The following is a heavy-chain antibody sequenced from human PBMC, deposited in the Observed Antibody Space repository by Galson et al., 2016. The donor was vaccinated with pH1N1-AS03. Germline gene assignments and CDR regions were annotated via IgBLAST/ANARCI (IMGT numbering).Heavy chain of an antibody. CDR2: MNPDSGNT. CDR1: GYTFTTYD. D-gene: IGHD6-13*01. Sequence: SVKVSCKASGYTFTTYDINWVRQAPGQGLEWMGWMNPDSGNTGYAPSFQGRVTITRDTSISKAYMELSSLRAEDTAVYFCARKRLYSSQIGFDYWAQGTLVTVSS. J-gene: IGHJ4*02. V-gene: IGHV1-8*03. CDR3: ARKRLYSSQIGFDY.